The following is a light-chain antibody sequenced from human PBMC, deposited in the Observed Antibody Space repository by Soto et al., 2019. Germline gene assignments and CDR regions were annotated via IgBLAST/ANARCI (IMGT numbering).Light chain of an antibody. CDR1: SSDVGGYNY. J-gene: IGLJ1*01. V-gene: IGLV2-14*03. Sequence: QSALTQPASVSGSPGQSITISCTGTSSDVGGYNYVSWYQHHPGKAPKLMIYDVSNRPSGVSNRFSGSKSGNTASLTISGLQPEDEADYDCRSYTTSNTRQIVFGTGTKVTVL. CDR3: RSYTTSNTRQIV. CDR2: DVS.